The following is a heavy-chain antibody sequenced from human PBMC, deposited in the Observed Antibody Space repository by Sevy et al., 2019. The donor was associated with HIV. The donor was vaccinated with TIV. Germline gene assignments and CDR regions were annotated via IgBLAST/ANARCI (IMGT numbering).Heavy chain of an antibody. CDR1: GFTFNIYA. CDR2: ISGNGVNT. J-gene: IGHJ4*02. Sequence: QLGGSLRLSCAASGFTFNIYAMSWVRQAPGKGLEWVSAISGNGVNTKSADSVKGRFTISRDNSKNTLYLHMDNLRAEDTAIYYCEKQPSSFEDWGQGTLVTVSS. CDR3: EKQPSSFED. V-gene: IGHV3-23*01.